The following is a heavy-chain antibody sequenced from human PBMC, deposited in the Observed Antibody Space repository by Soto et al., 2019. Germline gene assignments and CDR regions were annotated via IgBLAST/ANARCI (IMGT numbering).Heavy chain of an antibody. CDR1: GGTFSNYA. V-gene: IGHV1-69*12. CDR2: IIPSFGTT. CDR3: ARVEAVPGIYNYHGLDV. J-gene: IGHJ6*02. D-gene: IGHD6-19*01. Sequence: QVQLVQSGAEVKKPGSSVKVSCKASGGTFSNYAISWVRQAPGQGLEWMGGIIPSFGTTYYAQKFQGRVTIIADESTNTAYLQLSSLRSEDTAMYYCARVEAVPGIYNYHGLDVWGQGTAVSVSS.